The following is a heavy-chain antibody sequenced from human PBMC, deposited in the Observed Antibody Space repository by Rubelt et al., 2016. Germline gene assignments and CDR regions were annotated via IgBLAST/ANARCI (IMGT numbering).Heavy chain of an antibody. CDR1: GFTFSSYA. V-gene: IGHV3-23*01. CDR3: ARGGGVVVVPAATYFDY. J-gene: IGHJ4*02. CDR2: ISGSGGST. Sequence: RLSCAASGFTFSSYAMSWVRQAPGKGLEWVSAISGSGGSTYYADSVKGRFTTSRDNSKNTLYLQMNSLRAEDTAVYYCARGGGVVVVPAATYFDYWGQGTLVTVSS. D-gene: IGHD2-2*01.